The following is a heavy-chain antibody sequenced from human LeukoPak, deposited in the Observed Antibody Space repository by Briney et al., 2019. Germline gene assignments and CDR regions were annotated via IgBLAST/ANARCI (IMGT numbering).Heavy chain of an antibody. V-gene: IGHV1-69*05. CDR3: ATNPHYYDSSGYYMGFAFDI. CDR2: ISPIFGTA. CDR1: GGTFSSYA. J-gene: IGHJ3*02. Sequence: ASVTVSCKASGGTFSSYAISWVRQAPGQGLEWMGGISPIFGTANYAQKFQGRVTITTDESTSTAYMELSSLRSEDTAVYYCATNPHYYDSSGYYMGFAFDIWGQGTMVTVPS. D-gene: IGHD3-22*01.